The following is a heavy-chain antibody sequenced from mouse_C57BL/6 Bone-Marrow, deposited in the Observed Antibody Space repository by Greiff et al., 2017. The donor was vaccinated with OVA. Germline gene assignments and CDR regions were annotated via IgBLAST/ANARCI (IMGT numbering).Heavy chain of an antibody. CDR2: IIPRSGNT. D-gene: IGHD4-1*01. J-gene: IGHJ3*01. CDR1: GYTFTSYG. V-gene: IGHV1-81*01. CDR3: ARSYWAWFAY. Sequence: QVQLQQSGAELARPGASVKLSCKASGYTFTSYGISWVKQRPGQGLEWIGEIIPRSGNTYYNEKFKGKATLTADKSSSTAYMELRSLTSEDSAVYFCARSYWAWFAYWGQGTLVTVSA.